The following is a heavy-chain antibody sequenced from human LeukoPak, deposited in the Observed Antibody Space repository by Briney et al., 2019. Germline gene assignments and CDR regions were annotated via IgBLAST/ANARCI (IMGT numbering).Heavy chain of an antibody. CDR2: IYPGDSDT. D-gene: IGHD6-13*01. CDR1: GYTFTTYW. CDR3: ARLCSSSSDDAFDI. Sequence: GESLKISCKGSGYTFTTYWIGWVRQMPGKGLEWMGIIYPGDSDTRYSPSFQGRVTISADKSISTAYLQWSSLKASDTAMYYCARLCSSSSDDAFDIWGQGTMVTVSS. J-gene: IGHJ3*02. V-gene: IGHV5-51*01.